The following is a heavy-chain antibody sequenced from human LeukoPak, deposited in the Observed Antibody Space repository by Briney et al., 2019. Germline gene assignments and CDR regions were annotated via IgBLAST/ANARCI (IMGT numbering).Heavy chain of an antibody. V-gene: IGHV3-23*01. J-gene: IGHJ6*03. D-gene: IGHD3-10*01. CDR1: GFTFSSYA. CDR2: ISGSGGST. CDR3: AKGVGGSANYYYMDI. Sequence: GGSLRLSCAASGFTFSSYAMSWVRQAPGKGLEWVSAISGSGGSTYYADSVKGRFTISRDNSENTLYLQMNSLRDEDTAVYYCAKGVGGSANYYYMDIWGKGTTVTVSS.